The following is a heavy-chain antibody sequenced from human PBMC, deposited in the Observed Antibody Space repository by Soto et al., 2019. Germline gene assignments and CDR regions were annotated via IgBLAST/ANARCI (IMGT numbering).Heavy chain of an antibody. CDR3: ARGIAVAPYYYYGMDV. CDR1: GFTFSSYS. D-gene: IGHD6-19*01. V-gene: IGHV3-21*01. J-gene: IGHJ6*02. Sequence: PGGSLRLSCAASGFTFSSYSMNWVRQAPGKGLEWVSSISSSSSYIYYADSVKGRFTISRVNAKNSLYLQMNSLRAEDTAVYYCARGIAVAPYYYYGMDVWGQGTTVTVSS. CDR2: ISSSSSYI.